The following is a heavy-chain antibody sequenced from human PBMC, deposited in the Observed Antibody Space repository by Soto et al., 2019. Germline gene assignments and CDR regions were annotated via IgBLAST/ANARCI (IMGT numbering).Heavy chain of an antibody. D-gene: IGHD3-10*01. Sequence: EGQLLESGGGVAQPGGSLRLSCAASGFIFGDYSMNWVRQAPGKGLEYVAVISGSGAATYHADAVKGRFRISRDNSRSTLSLEINNLRVDDSAVYYSAKTMVRGVLVDALDVWGQGTTVAAS. CDR2: ISGSGAAT. CDR1: GFIFGDYS. V-gene: IGHV3-23*01. CDR3: AKTMVRGVLVDALDV. J-gene: IGHJ6*02.